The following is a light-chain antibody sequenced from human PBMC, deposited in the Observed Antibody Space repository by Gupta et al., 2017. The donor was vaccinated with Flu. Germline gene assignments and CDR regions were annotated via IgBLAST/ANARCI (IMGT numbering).Light chain of an antibody. CDR3: LLYYGGAWV. CDR1: TGAVTSGYY. CDR2: STS. Sequence: QTVVPQEPSLTVSPGGTVTLTCASSTGAVTSGYYPNWFQQKPGQAPRALIYSTSNKHPWTPARFSGSLLGGKAALTLSGVQPEDEAEYYCLLYYGGAWVFGGGTKLTVL. J-gene: IGLJ3*02. V-gene: IGLV7-43*01.